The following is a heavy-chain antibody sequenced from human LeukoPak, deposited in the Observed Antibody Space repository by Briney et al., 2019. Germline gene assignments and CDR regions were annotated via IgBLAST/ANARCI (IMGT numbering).Heavy chain of an antibody. J-gene: IGHJ4*02. D-gene: IGHD6-13*01. CDR2: INHSGST. CDR1: GGSFSGYY. V-gene: IGHV4-34*01. CDR3: ARETERYSRNRNFDY. Sequence: SETLSLTCAVYGGSFSGYYWSWIRQPPGKGLEWIGEINHSGSTNYNPSLKSRVTISVDTSKNQFSLKLSSVTAADTAVYYCARETERYSRNRNFDYWGQGTLVTVPS.